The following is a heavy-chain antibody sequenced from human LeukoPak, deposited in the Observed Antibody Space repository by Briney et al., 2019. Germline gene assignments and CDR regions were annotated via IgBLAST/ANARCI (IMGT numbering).Heavy chain of an antibody. CDR1: GFTFSNYC. V-gene: IGHV3-33*01. Sequence: GTSLRLSCAASGFTFSNYCMHWVRQAPGKGLEWVASIRTDGGEKYHADSVQGRFSISRDNSKNTLYLQMDSLRAEDTALYDCARIGYSTSWANFDYWGQGTLVTVSS. CDR3: ARIGYSTSWANFDY. D-gene: IGHD6-13*01. J-gene: IGHJ4*02. CDR2: IRTDGGEK.